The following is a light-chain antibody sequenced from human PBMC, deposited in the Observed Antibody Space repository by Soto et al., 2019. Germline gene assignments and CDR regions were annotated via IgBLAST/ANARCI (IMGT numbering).Light chain of an antibody. CDR1: QSVSSSY. J-gene: IGKJ1*01. V-gene: IGKV3-20*01. CDR2: GAS. CDR3: QQYGSSRT. Sequence: EMVLTQSPGTLSLSPGERATLSCRARQSVSSSYLAWYQQKPGQAPRLLIYGASSRATGIPDRFSGSGSGTDFTLTISRLEPEDFAVYYCQQYGSSRTFGQGTQVEIK.